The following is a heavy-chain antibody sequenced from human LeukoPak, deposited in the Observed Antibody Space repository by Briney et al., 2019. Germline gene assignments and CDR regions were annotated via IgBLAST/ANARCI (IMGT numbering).Heavy chain of an antibody. CDR1: GYTFTGYY. J-gene: IGHJ3*02. CDR2: INPNSGGT. D-gene: IGHD3-16*02. V-gene: IGHV1-2*02. Sequence: PRASVKVSCKASGYTFTGYYMHWVRQAPGQGLEWMGWINPNSGGTNYAQKFQGRVTMTRDTSISTAYMELSRLRSDDTAVYYCARRGRSDGWGSYRYGHSDAFDIWGQGTMVTVSS. CDR3: ARRGRSDGWGSYRYGHSDAFDI.